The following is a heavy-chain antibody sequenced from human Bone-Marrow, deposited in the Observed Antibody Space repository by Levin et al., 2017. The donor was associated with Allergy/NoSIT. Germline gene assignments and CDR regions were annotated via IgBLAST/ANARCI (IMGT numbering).Heavy chain of an antibody. D-gene: IGHD1-20*01. CDR2: ISGSGGST. V-gene: IGHV3-23*01. CDR3: AKRYHWGCVDY. J-gene: IGHJ4*02. CDR1: GFTFSSYA. Sequence: ASVKVSCAASGFTFSSYAMSWVRQAPGKGLEWVSAISGSGGSTYYADSVKGRFTISRDNSKNTLYLQMNSLRAEDTAVYYCAKRYHWGCVDYWGQGTLVTVSS.